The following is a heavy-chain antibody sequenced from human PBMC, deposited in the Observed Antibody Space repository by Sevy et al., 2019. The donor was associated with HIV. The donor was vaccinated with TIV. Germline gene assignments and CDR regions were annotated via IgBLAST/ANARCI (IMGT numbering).Heavy chain of an antibody. V-gene: IGHV3-7*03. D-gene: IGHD5-18*01. J-gene: IGHJ4*02. CDR1: GFTFSSYW. CDR2: IKQDGSEK. CDR3: ARDPGQLWLHFDY. Sequence: GGSLRLSCAASGFTFSSYWMSWVRQAPGKGLEWVANIKQDGSEKYYVYSVKGRFTISRDNAKNSLYLQMNSLRAEDTAVYYCARDPGQLWLHFDYWGQGTLVTVSS.